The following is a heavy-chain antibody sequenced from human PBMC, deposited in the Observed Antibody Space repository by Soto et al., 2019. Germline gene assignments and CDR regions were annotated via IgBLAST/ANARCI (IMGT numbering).Heavy chain of an antibody. CDR1: GLTFSSYW. D-gene: IGHD3-3*01. V-gene: IGHV3-7*01. Sequence: GGSLRLSRAASGLTFSSYWMSWVRQAPGKGLEWVANIKQDGSEKYYVDSVKGRFTISRDNAKNSLYLQMNSLRAEDTAVYYCARLTYDFWFMDVWGKGTTVTVSS. CDR3: ARLTYDFWFMDV. J-gene: IGHJ6*03. CDR2: IKQDGSEK.